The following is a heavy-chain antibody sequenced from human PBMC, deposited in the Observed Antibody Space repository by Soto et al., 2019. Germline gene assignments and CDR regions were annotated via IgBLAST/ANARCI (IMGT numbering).Heavy chain of an antibody. J-gene: IGHJ4*02. CDR2: ISYDGSNK. V-gene: IGHV3-30-3*01. CDR1: GFTFSSYA. Sequence: GGSLRLSCAASGFTFSSYAMHWVRQAPGKGLEWVAVISYDGSNKYYADSVKGRFTISRDNSKNTLYLQMNSLRAEDTAVYYCAREGAEISGWTTRGGLFDYWGQGTLVTVSS. CDR3: AREGAEISGWTTRGGLFDY. D-gene: IGHD6-19*01.